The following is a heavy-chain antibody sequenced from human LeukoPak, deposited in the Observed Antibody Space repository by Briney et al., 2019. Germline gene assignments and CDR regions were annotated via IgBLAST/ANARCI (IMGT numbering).Heavy chain of an antibody. CDR1: GGSINTNY. CDR3: ARDVTPATL. Sequence: SETLSLTCTVSGGSINTNYCSWLRQPPGKGLEWIGYIRSSGSTNYNPSLKSRVTISMDTSKNQFSLQLSSVTAADTAVYYCARDVTPATLWGQGTLVTVSS. J-gene: IGHJ4*02. V-gene: IGHV4-59*01. CDR2: IRSSGST. D-gene: IGHD3-16*01.